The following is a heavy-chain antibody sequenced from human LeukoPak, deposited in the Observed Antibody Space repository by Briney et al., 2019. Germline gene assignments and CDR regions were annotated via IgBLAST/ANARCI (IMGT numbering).Heavy chain of an antibody. CDR2: ISGSGGST. Sequence: GRSLRLSCAASGFTFTSYGMHWVRQAPGKGLEWVSGISGSGGSTYYADSVKGRFTISRDNSKNTLYLQMNSLRVEDTAVYYCAKQYDFWSGPDYWGQGTLVTVSS. J-gene: IGHJ4*02. CDR1: GFTFTSYG. D-gene: IGHD3-3*01. V-gene: IGHV3-23*01. CDR3: AKQYDFWSGPDY.